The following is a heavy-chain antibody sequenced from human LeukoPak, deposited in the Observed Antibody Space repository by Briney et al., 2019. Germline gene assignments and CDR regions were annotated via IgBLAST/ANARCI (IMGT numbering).Heavy chain of an antibody. CDR2: IGTAGDT. D-gene: IGHD1-26*01. CDR1: GFTFSSYD. Sequence: PGGSLRLSCAASGFTFSSYDMHWVRHATGKGLEWVSAIGTAGDTYYPGSVKGRFTISRENAKNSLYLQMNSLRAGDTAVYYCASGSGSYGNWYFDLWGRGTLVTVSS. CDR3: ASGSGSYGNWYFDL. V-gene: IGHV3-13*01. J-gene: IGHJ2*01.